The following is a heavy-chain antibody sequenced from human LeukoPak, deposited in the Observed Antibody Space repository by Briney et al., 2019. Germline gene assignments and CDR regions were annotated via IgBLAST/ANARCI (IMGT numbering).Heavy chain of an antibody. CDR3: AKGVVVAPDVTPFDY. CDR1: GFTFSNYG. CDR2: ISGGGGST. D-gene: IGHD2-2*01. J-gene: IGHJ4*02. V-gene: IGHV3-23*01. Sequence: GGSLRLSCAASGFTFSNYGMSWVRQAPGKGLEWVSGISGGGGSTYYADSVKGRFTISRDNSKNTLYLQMNSLRAEDTAVYYCAKGVVVAPDVTPFDYWGQGTLVTVSS.